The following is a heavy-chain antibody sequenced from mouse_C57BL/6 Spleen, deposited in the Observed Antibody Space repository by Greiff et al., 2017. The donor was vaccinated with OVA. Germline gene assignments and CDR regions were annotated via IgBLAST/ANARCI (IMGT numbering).Heavy chain of an antibody. Sequence: VQLQQSGAELVKPGASVKISCKASGYAFSSYWMNWVKQRPGKGLEWIGQIYPGDGDTNYNGKFKGNATLTADKTSSTAYMQLSSLTSDDSAVYFCARYDYDEAWFAYWGQGTLVTVSA. CDR2: IYPGDGDT. D-gene: IGHD2-4*01. V-gene: IGHV1-80*01. CDR1: GYAFSSYW. J-gene: IGHJ3*01. CDR3: ARYDYDEAWFAY.